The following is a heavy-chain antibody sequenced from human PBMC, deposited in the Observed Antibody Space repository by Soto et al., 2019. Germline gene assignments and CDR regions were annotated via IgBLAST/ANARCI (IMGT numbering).Heavy chain of an antibody. D-gene: IGHD3-3*01. CDR2: IIPIFGTA. J-gene: IGHJ6*02. CDR1: GDTFSSYA. Sequence: VTVSCKASGDTFSSYAISWVRHAPGQGLEWMGGIIPIFGTASSAQKFQGRVTITADKSTSTAYMELTSLRSEDTAVYYCAREFKAPYYDFWSGYHEKTNYYYGMDVWGQGTTVTVSS. V-gene: IGHV1-69*13. CDR3: AREFKAPYYDFWSGYHEKTNYYYGMDV.